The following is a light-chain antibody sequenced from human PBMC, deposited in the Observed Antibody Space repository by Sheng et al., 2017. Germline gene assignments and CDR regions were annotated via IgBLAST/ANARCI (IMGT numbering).Light chain of an antibody. CDR2: KNN. J-gene: IGLJ1*01. V-gene: IGLV3-1*01. CDR3: QAWDTNTGV. CDR1: KIGGKN. Sequence: SYELTQPPSVSVSPGQTATITCSGDKIGGKNLLPGISRSQASPLCWSCIKNNKRPSGIPERFSGSISGNTATLTIRGSQAVDEADYYCQAWDTNTGVFGSGTKVTVL.